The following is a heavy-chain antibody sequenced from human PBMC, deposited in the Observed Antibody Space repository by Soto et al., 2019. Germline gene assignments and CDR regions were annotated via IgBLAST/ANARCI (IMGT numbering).Heavy chain of an antibody. CDR3: AKDFDYYYYAMDV. CDR2: INAGNGNT. Sequence: ASVKVSCKASGYTFTSYAIHWVRQAPGQTLEWMGWINAGNGNTKYSEKFQGRVTITRDTSASTAYMELSSLISEDTAVYYCAKDFDYYYYAMDVWGQGTTVTGSS. CDR1: GYTFTSYA. J-gene: IGHJ6*02. V-gene: IGHV1-3*01. D-gene: IGHD3-3*01.